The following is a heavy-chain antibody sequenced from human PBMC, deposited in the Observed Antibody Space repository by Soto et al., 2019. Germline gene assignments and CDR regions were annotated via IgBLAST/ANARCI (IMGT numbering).Heavy chain of an antibody. CDR2: IYHSGTT. CDR1: GFSISSGYF. D-gene: IGHD3-22*01. V-gene: IGHV4-38-2*02. J-gene: IGHJ5*02. Sequence: KPSETLSLTCAVSGFSISSGYFWGWIRQPPGKGPEWLGSIYHSGTTYYNPSVKGRVTISVDTSKNQFSLKMSSVTAADTAMYYCARDSSGYYWFDPWGQGTLVTVSS. CDR3: ARDSSGYYWFDP.